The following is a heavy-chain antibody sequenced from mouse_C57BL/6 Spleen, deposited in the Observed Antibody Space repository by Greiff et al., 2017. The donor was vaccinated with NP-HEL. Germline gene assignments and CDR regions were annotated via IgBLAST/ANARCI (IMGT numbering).Heavy chain of an antibody. V-gene: IGHV3-6*01. D-gene: IGHD2-3*01. CDR3: ARFGGYYLYYFDY. Sequence: VQLQQSGPGLVKPSQSLSLTCSVTGYSITSGYYWNWIRQFPGNKLEWMGYISYDGSNNYNPSLKNRISITRDTSKNQFFLKLNSVTTEDTATYYCARFGGYYLYYFDYWGQGTTLTVSS. CDR2: ISYDGSN. J-gene: IGHJ2*01. CDR1: GYSITSGYY.